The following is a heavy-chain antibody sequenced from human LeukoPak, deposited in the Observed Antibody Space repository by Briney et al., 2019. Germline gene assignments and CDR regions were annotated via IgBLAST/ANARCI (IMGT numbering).Heavy chain of an antibody. D-gene: IGHD6-19*01. CDR2: IWYDGSNK. CDR3: ARDIAVSGNYFDY. Sequence: TGRSLRLSCAASGFTFSSYGMHWVRQAPGKGLEWVAVIWYDGSNKYYADSVKGRFTISRDNSKNTLYLQMNSLRAEDTAVYYCARDIAVSGNYFDYWGQGTLVTVSS. J-gene: IGHJ4*02. CDR1: GFTFSSYG. V-gene: IGHV3-33*01.